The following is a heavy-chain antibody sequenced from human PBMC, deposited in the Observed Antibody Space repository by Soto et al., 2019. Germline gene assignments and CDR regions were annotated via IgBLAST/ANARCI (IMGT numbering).Heavy chain of an antibody. J-gene: IGHJ4*02. CDR3: ARGLSYDSSGYYFYY. D-gene: IGHD3-22*01. CDR1: GYTFTSYY. Sequence: ASVKLSCKASGYTFTSYYMHWVRQAPGQGLEWMGIINPSGGSTRYAQKFQGRVTMTRDTSTSTVYMELSSLRSEDTAVYYCARGLSYDSSGYYFYYWGQGTLVTVSS. V-gene: IGHV1-46*01. CDR2: INPSGGST.